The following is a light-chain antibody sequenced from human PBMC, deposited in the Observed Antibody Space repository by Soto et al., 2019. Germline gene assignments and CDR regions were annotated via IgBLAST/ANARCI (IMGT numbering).Light chain of an antibody. J-gene: IGKJ3*01. CDR3: QPSKSDPRFT. CDR2: YAS. V-gene: IGKV1-13*02. CDR1: QGISSA. Sequence: AIQLTQSPSSLSASVGDRVTITCRASQGISSALAWDQQKPGKAPKLLIYYASSLESGVPSRFSGSGSGTDFPRTISSLQPEDFATYFCQPSKSDPRFTFCPGNQVDT.